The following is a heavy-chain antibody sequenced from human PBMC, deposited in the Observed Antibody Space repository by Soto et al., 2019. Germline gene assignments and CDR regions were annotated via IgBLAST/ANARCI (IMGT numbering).Heavy chain of an antibody. V-gene: IGHV1-46*01. CDR1: GDTFTSYY. J-gene: IGHJ5*02. CDR3: ARSSGGNFGIIIEGSNWFDP. Sequence: QVRLVQSGAEVRRPGASVKVSCKAPGDTFTSYYLNWVRQAPGQGLEWMGVINPHGGSTKYAQKFQGRVTMTRDTSRSTVYMELRSLRSDDTAIYYCARSSGGNFGIIIEGSNWFDPWGQGTLVPVSS. D-gene: IGHD3-3*01. CDR2: INPHGGST.